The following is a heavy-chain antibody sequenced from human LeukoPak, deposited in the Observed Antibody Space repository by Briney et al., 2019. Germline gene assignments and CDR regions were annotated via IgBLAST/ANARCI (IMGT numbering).Heavy chain of an antibody. D-gene: IGHD2-2*01. J-gene: IGHJ4*02. CDR1: GFTSSSYA. Sequence: PGGSLRLSCAASGFTSSSYAMSWVRQAPGKGLEWVSAISGSGGSTYYADSVKGRFTISRGNSKNTLYLQMNSLRAEDTAVYYCAKVKGLVPVIDYWGQGTLVTVSS. CDR3: AKVKGLVPVIDY. V-gene: IGHV3-23*01. CDR2: ISGSGGST.